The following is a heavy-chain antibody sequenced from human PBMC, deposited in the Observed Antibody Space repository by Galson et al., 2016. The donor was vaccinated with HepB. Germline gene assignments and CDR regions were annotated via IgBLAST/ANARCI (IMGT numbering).Heavy chain of an antibody. J-gene: IGHJ4*02. CDR3: ARDSPRLAY. D-gene: IGHD6-19*01. V-gene: IGHV3-48*02. CDR1: GYTFKSSD. CDR2: ISRHADVT. Sequence: SLRLSCAGSGYTFKSSDMTWVRQAPGRGLEYLAYISRHADVTHYADSVKGRFTISRDDDKNSLYLQMSSLTEEDKAMYFCARDSPRLAYWGQGALVSVSS.